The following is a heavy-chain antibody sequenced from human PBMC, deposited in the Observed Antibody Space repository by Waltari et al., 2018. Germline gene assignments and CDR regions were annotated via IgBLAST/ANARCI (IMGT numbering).Heavy chain of an antibody. V-gene: IGHV3-11*06. CDR2: ISSSSSYT. D-gene: IGHD6-13*01. CDR3: ASPPAAGNWYFDL. J-gene: IGHJ2*01. CDR1: GFTFSDSY. Sequence: QVQLVASGGGLVKPGGSLRLSCAASGFTFSDSYMNWIRQAPGKGLEWVSYISSSSSYTNYADSVKGRFTISRDNAKNSLYLQMNSLRAEDTAVYYCASPPAAGNWYFDLWGRGTLVTVSS.